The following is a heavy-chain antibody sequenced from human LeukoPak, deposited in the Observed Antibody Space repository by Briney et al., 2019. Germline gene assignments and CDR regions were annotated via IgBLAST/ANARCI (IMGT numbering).Heavy chain of an antibody. CDR3: ARLYYDFWSGYYSDY. D-gene: IGHD3-3*01. J-gene: IGHJ4*02. Sequence: SVKVSCKASGGTFSSYAISWVRQAPGQGLEWMGGIIPIFGTANYAQKFQGRVTITADESTSTAYMELSSLRSEDTAVYYCARLYYDFWSGYYSDYWGQGTLVTVSS. V-gene: IGHV1-69*13. CDR2: IIPIFGTA. CDR1: GGTFSSYA.